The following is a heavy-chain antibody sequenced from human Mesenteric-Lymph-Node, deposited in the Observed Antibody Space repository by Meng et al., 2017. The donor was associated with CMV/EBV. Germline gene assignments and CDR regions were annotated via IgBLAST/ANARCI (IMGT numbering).Heavy chain of an antibody. Sequence: ASGFSFRNYAMSWVRQTSEKGLEWVAGITNGGEPFYADSVKGRFTISRDNSKNILFLQMNSLRAEDTAVYYCAKEVAVIGVSCYDCWGQGVLVTVS. V-gene: IGHV3-23*01. D-gene: IGHD2-21*01. J-gene: IGHJ4*02. CDR2: ITNGGEP. CDR1: GFSFRNYA. CDR3: AKEVAVIGVSCYDC.